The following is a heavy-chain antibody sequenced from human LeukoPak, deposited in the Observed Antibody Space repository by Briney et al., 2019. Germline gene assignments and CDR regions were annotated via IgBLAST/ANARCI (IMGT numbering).Heavy chain of an antibody. V-gene: IGHV3-23*01. Sequence: GGSLRLSCAASRFTFNSYAMSWVRQAPGKGLEWVSVIGGSNGITFYVGSVKGRFTISRDNSKDTLYLQMNNLRAEDTAVYYCARVVTANTNWFDPWGQGTLVTVSS. CDR3: ARVVTANTNWFDP. CDR1: RFTFNSYA. J-gene: IGHJ5*02. CDR2: IGGSNGIT. D-gene: IGHD2-21*02.